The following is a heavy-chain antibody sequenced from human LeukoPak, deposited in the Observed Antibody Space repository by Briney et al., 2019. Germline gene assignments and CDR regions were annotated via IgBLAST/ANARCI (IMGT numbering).Heavy chain of an antibody. CDR3: AKGYYDYVWGSYYFDY. V-gene: IGHV3-23*01. CDR1: GFTFSSYA. Sequence: GGSLRLSCAASGFTFSSYAMSWVRQAPGKGLEWVSDISGSGGSTYYADSVKRRFTISRDNSRDTLYLQMNSLRAEDTAVYYCAKGYYDYVWGSYYFDYWGQGTLVTVSS. CDR2: ISGSGGST. J-gene: IGHJ4*02. D-gene: IGHD3-16*01.